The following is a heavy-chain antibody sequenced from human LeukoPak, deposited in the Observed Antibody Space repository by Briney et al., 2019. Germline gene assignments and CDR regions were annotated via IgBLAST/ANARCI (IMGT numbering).Heavy chain of an antibody. CDR1: GFTFSSYS. Sequence: PGGSLRLSCAASGFTFSSYSMNWVRQAPGKGLEWVSSISSSSSYIYYADSVKGRFTISRDNAKNSLYLQMNSLRAEDTAVYYCARDQRFGELLLLSLGMDVWGQGTTVTVSS. D-gene: IGHD3-10*01. CDR2: ISSSSSYI. CDR3: ARDQRFGELLLLSLGMDV. V-gene: IGHV3-21*01. J-gene: IGHJ6*02.